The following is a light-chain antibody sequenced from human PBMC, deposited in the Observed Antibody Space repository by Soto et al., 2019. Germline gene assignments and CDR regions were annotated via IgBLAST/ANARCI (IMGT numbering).Light chain of an antibody. J-gene: IGKJ3*01. CDR3: QHYDNSVT. CDR2: DAS. Sequence: DIQMTQSPSSLSASVGDRVTITCQASQDIRKFLNWYQQKPGKAPKLLINDASNLETGVPSRFSGSGSGTDFTFTITSLQPEDIATYYCQHYDNSVTFGPGTKVDIK. CDR1: QDIRKF. V-gene: IGKV1-33*01.